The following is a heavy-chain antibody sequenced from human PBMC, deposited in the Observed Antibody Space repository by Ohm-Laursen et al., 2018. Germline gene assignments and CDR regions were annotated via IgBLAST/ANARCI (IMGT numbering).Heavy chain of an antibody. CDR3: AGAKYNWTPNDY. D-gene: IGHD1-20*01. Sequence: SVKVSCKVFGYSFTTYGVGWVRQAPGQGLEWMGWINTYNANTKFAQRFQDRVTMTTDTSTNTVNMELRNLTSDDTAVYYCAGAKYNWTPNDYWGQGTLVTVSS. V-gene: IGHV1-18*01. CDR1: GYSFTTYG. CDR2: INTYNANT. J-gene: IGHJ4*02.